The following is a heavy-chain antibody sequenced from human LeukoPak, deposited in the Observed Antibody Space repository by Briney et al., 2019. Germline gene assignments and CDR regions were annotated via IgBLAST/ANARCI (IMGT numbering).Heavy chain of an antibody. J-gene: IGHJ4*02. Sequence: GGSLRLSCSASGFTFSSYWMSWVRQAPGKGLEWVANIKPDGGEKYYVDSVKGRFTISRDNAKNSLYLQMNSLRAEDTAVYYCARGRGCSSMSCYPDYWGQGTLVTVSS. CDR2: IKPDGGEK. D-gene: IGHD2-2*01. V-gene: IGHV3-7*04. CDR3: ARGRGCSSMSCYPDY. CDR1: GFTFSSYW.